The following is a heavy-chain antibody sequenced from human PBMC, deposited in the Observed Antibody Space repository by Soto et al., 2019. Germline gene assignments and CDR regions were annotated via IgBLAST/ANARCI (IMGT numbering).Heavy chain of an antibody. Sequence: PSETPSLTFTVPGGSISSYYWSWIRQPPGKGLEWIGYIYYSGSTNYNPSLKSRVTISVDTSKNQFSLKLSSVTAADTAVYYCARLGSYYGSGGEYYYYYMDVWGKGTTVTVSS. D-gene: IGHD3-10*01. CDR1: GGSISSYY. CDR2: IYYSGST. CDR3: ARLGSYYGSGGEYYYYYMDV. J-gene: IGHJ6*03. V-gene: IGHV4-59*08.